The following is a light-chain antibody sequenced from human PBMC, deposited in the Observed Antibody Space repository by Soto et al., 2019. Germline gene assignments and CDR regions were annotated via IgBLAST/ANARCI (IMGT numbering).Light chain of an antibody. CDR3: QQYGSLLYT. CDR2: GAS. J-gene: IGKJ2*01. CDR1: QSVSSSY. Sequence: EIVLTQSPGTLSLSPGERATLSCRASQSVSSSYLAWYQQKPGQAPRLLIYGASSRATGIPDRFSGSGSGTDFTLIISRLEPEDSAVYYCQQYGSLLYTFGQGTKLEIK. V-gene: IGKV3-20*01.